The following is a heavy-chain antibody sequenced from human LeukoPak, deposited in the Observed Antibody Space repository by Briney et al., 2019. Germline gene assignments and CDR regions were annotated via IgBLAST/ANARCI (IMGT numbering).Heavy chain of an antibody. CDR1: GFTFDDYA. J-gene: IGHJ3*02. CDR3: ASYDYGDPYDAFDI. D-gene: IGHD4-17*01. CDR2: ISWNSGSI. V-gene: IGHV3-9*01. Sequence: GRSLRLSCAASGFTFDDYAMHWVRQAPGKGLEWVSGISWNSGSIGYADSVKGRFTISRDNAKNSLYLQMNSLRAEDTAVYYCASYDYGDPYDAFDIWGQGTMVTVSS.